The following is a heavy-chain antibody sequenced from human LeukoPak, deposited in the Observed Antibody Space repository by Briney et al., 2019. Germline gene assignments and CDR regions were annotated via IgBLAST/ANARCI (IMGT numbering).Heavy chain of an antibody. CDR3: AKDRRWLQLKGDALDI. D-gene: IGHD5-24*01. CDR1: GFTFSAYG. CDR2: IHYDGSFE. V-gene: IGHV3-30*02. Sequence: PEGSLRLSCAASGFTFSAYGMHWVRQAPGKGLEWVAFIHYDGSFEFYADSMKGRFTISRDKSKNTLFLQMSSLKAEDTAMYYCAKDRRWLQLKGDALDIWGQGTMVTVSS. J-gene: IGHJ3*02.